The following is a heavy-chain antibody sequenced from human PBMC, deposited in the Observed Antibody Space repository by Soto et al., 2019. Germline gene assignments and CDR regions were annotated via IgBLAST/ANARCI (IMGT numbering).Heavy chain of an antibody. CDR2: ISAYNGNT. CDR1: GYTFTSYG. CDR3: ARDSSYCSSTSCYLGPWVPTKYGMDV. J-gene: IGHJ6*02. Sequence: ASVKVSCKASGYTFTSYGISWVRQAPGQGLEWMGWISAYNGNTNYAQKLQGRVTMTTGTSTSTAYMELRSLRSDDTAVYYCARDSSYCSSTSCYLGPWVPTKYGMDVWGQGTTVTVSS. D-gene: IGHD2-2*01. V-gene: IGHV1-18*04.